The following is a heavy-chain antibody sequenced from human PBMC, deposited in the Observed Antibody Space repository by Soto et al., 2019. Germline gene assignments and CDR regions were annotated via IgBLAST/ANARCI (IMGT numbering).Heavy chain of an antibody. CDR2: IYHSGST. CDR1: GGSISSSNW. J-gene: IGHJ4*02. V-gene: IGHV4-4*02. Sequence: PSETLSLTCAVSGGSISSSNWWSWVRQPPGKGLEWIGEIYHSGSTNYNPSLKSRVTISVDKSKNQFSLKLSSVTAADTAVYYCARDPREYSYGYFDYWGQGTLVTVSS. D-gene: IGHD5-18*01. CDR3: ARDPREYSYGYFDY.